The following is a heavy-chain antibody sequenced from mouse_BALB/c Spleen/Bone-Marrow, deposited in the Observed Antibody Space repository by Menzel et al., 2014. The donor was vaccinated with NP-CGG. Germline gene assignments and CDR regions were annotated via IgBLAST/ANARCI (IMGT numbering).Heavy chain of an antibody. CDR2: INPRNGRT. CDR1: GNTFTRYW. D-gene: IGHD2-3*01. V-gene: IGHV1S81*02. J-gene: IGHJ1*01. CDR3: ARWLLQYFDV. Sequence: QVQLQQSGAELVKPGASVKLSCKASGNTFTRYWMHWVKQRPGQGLEWIGEINPRNGRTNYNEKFKSKATLTVDKSSNTAYMQLISLTSEDSAVYYCARWLLQYFDVWGAGTTVTVSS.